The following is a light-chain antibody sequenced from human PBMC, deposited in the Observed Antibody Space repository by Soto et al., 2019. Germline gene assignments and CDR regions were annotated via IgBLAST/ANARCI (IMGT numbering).Light chain of an antibody. V-gene: IGLV1-40*01. CDR2: DNN. Sequence: QSVLTQPPSVSGAPGERITISCTGSSSNIGGGYAVHWYQHLPGTAPKLLIYDNNNRPSGVLDRFSGYKYCTSASLAITGRQDAEEADYYCQSLDRSLSVVVFGGGTKLTVL. CDR3: QSLDRSLSVVV. J-gene: IGLJ2*01. CDR1: SSNIGGGYA.